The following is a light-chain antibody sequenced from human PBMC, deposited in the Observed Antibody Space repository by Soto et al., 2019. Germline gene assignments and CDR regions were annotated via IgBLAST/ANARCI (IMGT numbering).Light chain of an antibody. Sequence: DIQLTQSPSFLSASVGDRVTVTCRASQDIYKYLAWYQQKPGKAPNLLIHTASTLQSGVPSRFSGSGSVAEFTLTISSLQPDDFATYYCQQRHSYPITFGQGTRLDIK. V-gene: IGKV1-9*01. CDR3: QQRHSYPIT. CDR2: TAS. CDR1: QDIYKY. J-gene: IGKJ5*01.